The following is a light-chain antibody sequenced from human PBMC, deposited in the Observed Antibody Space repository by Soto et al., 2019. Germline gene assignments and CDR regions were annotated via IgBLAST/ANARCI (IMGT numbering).Light chain of an antibody. CDR1: QSISSW. CDR3: QQYNSYSGT. Sequence: DIQMTQSPSTLSASVGDRVTITCRASQSISSWLAWYQQKPGKAPKLLIYDASSLESGVPSRISGSGSGTEFTLTIRSLQPDDFATYYCQQYNSYSGTFGQGTKVEIK. J-gene: IGKJ1*01. CDR2: DAS. V-gene: IGKV1-5*01.